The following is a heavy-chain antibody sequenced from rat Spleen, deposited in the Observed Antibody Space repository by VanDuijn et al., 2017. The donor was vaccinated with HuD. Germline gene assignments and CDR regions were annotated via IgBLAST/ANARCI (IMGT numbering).Heavy chain of an antibody. J-gene: IGHJ4*01. V-gene: IGHV5-7*01. Sequence: EVQLVESGGGLVQPGRSLKLSCAASGFTFSDYNMAWVRQAPKKGLEWVATISYDGSSTYYRDSVKGRFTISRDNAKSTLYLQMDSLSPEDTATNYCPRHNSKYGVIPTWGQGAPPTVSS. CDR1: GFTFSDYN. CDR2: ISYDGSST. D-gene: IGHD3-8*01. CDR3: PRHNSKYGVIPT.